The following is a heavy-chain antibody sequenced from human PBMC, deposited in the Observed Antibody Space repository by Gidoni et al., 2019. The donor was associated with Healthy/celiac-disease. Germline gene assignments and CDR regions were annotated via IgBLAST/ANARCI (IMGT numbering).Heavy chain of an antibody. D-gene: IGHD3-10*01. Sequence: EVQLLESGRGLVQPGGSLRLSCAASGFTFSSYAMSWVRQAPGKGLEWVSAISGSGGSTYYADSVKGRFTISRDNSKNTLYLQMNSLRAEDTAVYYCAKDITRLWWPPRGFDPWGQGTLVTVSS. J-gene: IGHJ5*02. CDR1: GFTFSSYA. V-gene: IGHV3-23*01. CDR2: ISGSGGST. CDR3: AKDITRLWWPPRGFDP.